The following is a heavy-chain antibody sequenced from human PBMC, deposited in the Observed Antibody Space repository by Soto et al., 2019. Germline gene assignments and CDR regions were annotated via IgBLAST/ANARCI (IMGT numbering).Heavy chain of an antibody. J-gene: IGHJ5*02. CDR2: IYRGGTT. V-gene: IGHV3-53*01. CDR3: TRDSEAGTKGRWFDP. Sequence: QLVESGGGLIQPGGSLRLSCAASGFTVSSNDMSWVRQAPGKGLEWVSVIYRGGTTYYADSVKGRFTISRDNSKSTLYLQMNSLRAEDTAMYYCTRDSEAGTKGRWFDPWGQGTLVIVSS. CDR1: GFTVSSND. D-gene: IGHD6-19*01.